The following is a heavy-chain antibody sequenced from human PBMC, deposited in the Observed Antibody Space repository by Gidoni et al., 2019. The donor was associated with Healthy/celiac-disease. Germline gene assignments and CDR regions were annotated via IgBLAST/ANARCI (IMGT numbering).Heavy chain of an antibody. J-gene: IGHJ4*02. D-gene: IGHD1-26*01. V-gene: IGHV3-23*01. CDR1: GFTFSSYA. Sequence: EVQLLESGGGLVQPGGSLRLSCAASGFTFSSYAMSWVRQAPGQGLEWVSAISGSGGSTYYADSVKGRFTISRDNSKNTLYLQMNSLRAEDTAVYYCATDKVVGATYAYWGQGTLVTVSS. CDR2: ISGSGGST. CDR3: ATDKVVGATYAY.